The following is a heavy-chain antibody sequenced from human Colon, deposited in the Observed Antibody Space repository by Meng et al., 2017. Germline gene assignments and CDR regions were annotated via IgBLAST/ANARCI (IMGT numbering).Heavy chain of an antibody. D-gene: IGHD1-26*01. CDR2: ISGRGGDT. CDR3: VRDRIRGSGGYCDY. J-gene: IGHJ4*02. CDR1: GFPFSSYA. Sequence: GESLKISCAASGFPFSSYAVSWVRQAPGRGLEWVSSISGRGGDTYYVDSVKGRFTISSDNSNNTLYLQMNSLRPEDTAVYYCVRDRIRGSGGYCDYWGQGTLVTVSS. V-gene: IGHV3-23*01.